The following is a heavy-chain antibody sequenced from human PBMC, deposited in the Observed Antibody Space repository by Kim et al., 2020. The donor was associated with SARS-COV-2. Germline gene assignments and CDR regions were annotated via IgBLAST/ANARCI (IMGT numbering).Heavy chain of an antibody. D-gene: IGHD3-16*01. CDR3: ARDYTRAGGGRTSRMDV. V-gene: IGHV4-59*13. CDR1: GGSISSYY. Sequence: SETLSLTCTVSGGSISSYYWSWIRQPPGKGLEWIGYIYYSGSTNYNPSLKSRVTISVDTSKNQFSLKLSSVTAADTAVYYCARDYTRAGGGRTSRMDVWGQGTTVTVSS. CDR2: IYYSGST. J-gene: IGHJ6*02.